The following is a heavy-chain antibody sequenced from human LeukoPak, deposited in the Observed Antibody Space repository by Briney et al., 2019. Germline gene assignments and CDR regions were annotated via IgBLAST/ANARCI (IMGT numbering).Heavy chain of an antibody. J-gene: IGHJ6*03. CDR2: IYYSGST. D-gene: IGHD5-12*01. CDR3: ARLNTQYSGYDYDYYYYMDV. CDR1: GGSISRSRDY. V-gene: IGHV4-39*07. Sequence: PSETLSLTCTVSGGSISRSRDYWGWIRQPPGKGLEWIGSIYYSGSTYYNPSLKSRVTISGDTSKNQFSLKLSSVTAADTAVYYCARLNTQYSGYDYDYYYYMDVWGKGTTVTVSS.